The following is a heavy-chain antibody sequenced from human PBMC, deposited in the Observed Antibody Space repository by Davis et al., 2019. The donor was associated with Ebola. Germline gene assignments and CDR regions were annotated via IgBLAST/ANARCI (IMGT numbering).Heavy chain of an antibody. J-gene: IGHJ6*02. CDR1: GFTFSDYY. V-gene: IGHV3-11*04. CDR3: AKEAVTTDYYYYGMDV. D-gene: IGHD4-17*01. CDR2: ISSSSSTI. Sequence: PGGSLRLSCAASGFTFSDYYMSWNRQAPGKGLEWVSYISSSSSTIYYADSVKGRFTISRDNSKNTLYLQMNSLRAEDTAVYYCAKEAVTTDYYYYGMDVWGQGTTVTVSS.